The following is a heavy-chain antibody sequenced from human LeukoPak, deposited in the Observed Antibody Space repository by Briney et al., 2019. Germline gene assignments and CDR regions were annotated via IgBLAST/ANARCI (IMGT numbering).Heavy chain of an antibody. CDR3: AKDGEGGFDY. CDR1: GFTFSSYG. CDR2: ISYDGSNK. D-gene: IGHD7-27*01. Sequence: GGSLRLSCAASGFTFSSYGMHWVRQAPGKGLEWVAVISYDGSNKYYADSVKGRFTISRDNSKNTLYLQMNSLRAEDTAVYYCAKDGEGGFDYWGRGTLVTVSS. V-gene: IGHV3-30*18. J-gene: IGHJ4*02.